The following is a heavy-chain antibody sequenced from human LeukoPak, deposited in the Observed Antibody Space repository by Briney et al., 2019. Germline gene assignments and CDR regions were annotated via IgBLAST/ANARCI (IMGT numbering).Heavy chain of an antibody. Sequence: GGSLRLSCADSGFTVSSNFMSWVRQAPGKGLEWVSVIYSGGTTYYADSLKGRFTISRDSSKNTLYLQMNSLRADDTAVYYCARLIRGSGTYFNYEYFQHWGQGTLVTVSS. CDR1: GFTVSSNF. CDR3: ARLIRGSGTYFNYEYFQH. D-gene: IGHD3-10*01. J-gene: IGHJ1*01. CDR2: IYSGGTT. V-gene: IGHV3-53*01.